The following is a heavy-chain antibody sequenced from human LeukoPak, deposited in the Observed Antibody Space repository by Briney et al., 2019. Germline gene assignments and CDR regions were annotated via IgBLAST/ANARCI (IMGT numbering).Heavy chain of an antibody. Sequence: ASVKVSCKASRYTFTGYYMHWVRQAPGQGLEWMGWINPNSGGTNYAQKFQGRVTMTRDTSISTAYMELSRLRSDDTAVYYCARIKDYGDYGHFDYWGQGTLVTVSS. CDR1: RYTFTGYY. D-gene: IGHD4-17*01. CDR3: ARIKDYGDYGHFDY. J-gene: IGHJ4*02. CDR2: INPNSGGT. V-gene: IGHV1-2*02.